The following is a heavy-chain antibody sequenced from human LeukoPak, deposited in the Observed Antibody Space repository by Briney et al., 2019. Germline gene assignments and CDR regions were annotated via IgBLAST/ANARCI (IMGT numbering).Heavy chain of an antibody. J-gene: IGHJ4*02. CDR1: GFTFSDYY. V-gene: IGHV3-11*04. D-gene: IGHD3-10*01. CDR2: ISSSGSTI. Sequence: PGGSLKLSCATSGFTFSDYYMSWIRQAPGKGLEWVSYISSSGSTIYYADSVKGRFTISRDNAKNSLYLQMNSLRAEDTAVYYCARMTYYYGSGSEPYWGQGTLVTVSS. CDR3: ARMTYYYGSGSEPY.